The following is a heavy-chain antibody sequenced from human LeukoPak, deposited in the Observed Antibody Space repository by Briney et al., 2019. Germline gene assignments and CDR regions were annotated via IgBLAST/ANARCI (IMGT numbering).Heavy chain of an antibody. D-gene: IGHD6-13*01. CDR2: IYYSGST. CDR1: GGSISSYY. V-gene: IGHV4-59*08. CDR3: ARLGRGIAAAGFDY. J-gene: IGHJ4*02. Sequence: SETLSITCTVSGGSISSYYWSWIRQPPGKGLEWIGYIYYSGSTNYNPSLKSRVTISVDTSKNQFSLKLSSVTAADTAVYYCARLGRGIAAAGFDYWGQGTLVTVSS.